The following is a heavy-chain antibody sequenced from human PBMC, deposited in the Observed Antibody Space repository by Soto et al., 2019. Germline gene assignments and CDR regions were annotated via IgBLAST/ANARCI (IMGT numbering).Heavy chain of an antibody. CDR3: AHRVLRTVFGLVTTTAIYFDF. CDR2: MYWDDDK. J-gene: IGHJ4*02. D-gene: IGHD3-3*01. Sequence: QITLNESGPTQVKPRQTLTLTCTFSGFSLTTSGEGVGWIRQSPGKAPEWLALMYWDDDKRYSPSLKSRLTITKDTSKNQVVLTMADLDPADTATYYCAHRVLRTVFGLVTTTAIYFDFWSQGTPVAVSS. V-gene: IGHV2-5*02. CDR1: GFSLTTSGEG.